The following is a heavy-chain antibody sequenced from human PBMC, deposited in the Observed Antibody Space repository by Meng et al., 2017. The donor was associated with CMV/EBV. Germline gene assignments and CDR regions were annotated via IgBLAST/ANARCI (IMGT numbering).Heavy chain of an antibody. V-gene: IGHV3-43*01. Sequence: GEYLKISCAASGFTFDDYTMHWVRQAPGKGLEWVSLISWDGGSTYYADSVKGRFTISRDNSKNSLYLQMNSLRTEDTALYYCAKDVGYCTNGVCYTDYFDYWGQGTLVTVSS. CDR3: AKDVGYCTNGVCYTDYFDY. CDR2: ISWDGGST. D-gene: IGHD2-8*01. CDR1: GFTFDDYT. J-gene: IGHJ4*02.